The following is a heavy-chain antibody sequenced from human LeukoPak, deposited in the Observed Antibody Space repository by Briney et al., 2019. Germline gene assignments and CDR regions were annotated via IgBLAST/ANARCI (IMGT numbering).Heavy chain of an antibody. CDR3: ARVTGTTFYYGMDV. CDR2: ISAYNGNT. V-gene: IGHV1-18*01. CDR1: GYTFTSYG. J-gene: IGHJ6*02. D-gene: IGHD1-7*01. Sequence: ASVKVSCKASGYTFTSYGISWVRQAPGQGLEWMGWISAYNGNTNYAQKLQGRVTMTTDTSTSTAYMELRSLRSDDTAVYYRARVTGTTFYYGMDVWGQGTTVTVSS.